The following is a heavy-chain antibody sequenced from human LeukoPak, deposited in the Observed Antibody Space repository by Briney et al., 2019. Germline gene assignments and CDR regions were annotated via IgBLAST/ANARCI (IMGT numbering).Heavy chain of an antibody. CDR1: GFTFDDYA. Sequence: PGGSLRLSCAASGFTFDDYAMHWVRQAPGKGLEWVSGISWNSGSIGYADSVKGRFTISRDNAKNSLYLQMNSLRAEDTALYYCAKDRGYSGSDAFDIWGRGTMVTVSS. CDR2: ISWNSGSI. D-gene: IGHD5-12*01. V-gene: IGHV3-9*01. CDR3: AKDRGYSGSDAFDI. J-gene: IGHJ3*02.